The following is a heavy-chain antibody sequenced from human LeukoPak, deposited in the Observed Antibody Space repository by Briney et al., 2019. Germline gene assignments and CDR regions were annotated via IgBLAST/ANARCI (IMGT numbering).Heavy chain of an antibody. V-gene: IGHV3-20*04. J-gene: IGHJ4*02. CDR2: INWNGGST. D-gene: IGHD3-9*01. CDR3: ARATSYDILTGYSDY. Sequence: GGSLRLSCAASGFTFDDYGMSWVRQAPGKGLEWVSGINWNGGSTGYADSVKGRFTISRDNAKKSLDLQMNSLRVEDTAVYYCARATSYDILTGYSDYWGQGTLVTVSA. CDR1: GFTFDDYG.